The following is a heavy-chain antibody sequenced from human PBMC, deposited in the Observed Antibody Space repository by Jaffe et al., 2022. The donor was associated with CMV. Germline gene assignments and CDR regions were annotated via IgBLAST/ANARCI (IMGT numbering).Heavy chain of an antibody. Sequence: QVQLVQSGAEVKKPGASVKVSCKASGYTFTGYYMHWVRQAPGQGLEWMGWINPNSGGTNYAQKFQGRVTMTRDTSISTAYMELSRLRSDDTAVYYCARPTVTTRVSRVPDDAFDIWGQGTMVTVSS. J-gene: IGHJ3*02. CDR2: INPNSGGT. D-gene: IGHD4-4*01. CDR1: GYTFTGYY. V-gene: IGHV1-2*02. CDR3: ARPTVTTRVSRVPDDAFDI.